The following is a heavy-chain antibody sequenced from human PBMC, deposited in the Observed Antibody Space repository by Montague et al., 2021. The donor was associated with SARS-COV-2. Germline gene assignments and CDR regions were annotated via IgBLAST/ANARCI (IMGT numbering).Heavy chain of an antibody. D-gene: IGHD2-21*01. V-gene: IGHV2-70*11. CDR3: ARTTPAVMAFDY. CDR1: GFSLSTSGMC. J-gene: IGHJ4*02. CDR2: IDWDDDK. Sequence: PALVKPTQTLTLTCTFSGFSLSTSGMCVSWIRQPPGKALEWLARIDWDDDKYCSTSLKTRLTISKDTSKSQVVLTMTNMDPVDTATYYCARTTPAVMAFDYWGQGTLVTVSS.